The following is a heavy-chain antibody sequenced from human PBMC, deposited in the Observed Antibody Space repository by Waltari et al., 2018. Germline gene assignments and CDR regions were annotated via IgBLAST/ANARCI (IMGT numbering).Heavy chain of an antibody. CDR1: GGSISSSNW. Sequence: QVQLQESGPGLVKPSGTLSLTCAVSGGSISSSNWRSWARQPHGKGLEWIGEIYHSGSTNYNPSLKSRVTISVDKSKNQFSLKLSSVTAADTAVYYRARARGGYSSSWYQDYWGQGTLVTVSS. V-gene: IGHV4-4*02. CDR2: IYHSGST. CDR3: ARARGGYSSSWYQDY. D-gene: IGHD6-13*01. J-gene: IGHJ4*02.